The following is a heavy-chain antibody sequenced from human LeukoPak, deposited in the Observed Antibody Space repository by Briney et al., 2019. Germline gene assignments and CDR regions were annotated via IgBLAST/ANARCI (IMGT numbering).Heavy chain of an antibody. V-gene: IGHV1-69*04. CDR1: GYTFTRYD. Sequence: GASVKVSCKASGYTFTRYDINWVRQATGQGLEWMGRIIPILGIANYAQKFQGRVTITADKSTSTAYMELSSLRSEDTAVYYCAMPPGGYCSGGSCFDPWGQGTLVTVSS. CDR3: AMPPGGYCSGGSCFDP. J-gene: IGHJ5*02. CDR2: IIPILGIA. D-gene: IGHD2-15*01.